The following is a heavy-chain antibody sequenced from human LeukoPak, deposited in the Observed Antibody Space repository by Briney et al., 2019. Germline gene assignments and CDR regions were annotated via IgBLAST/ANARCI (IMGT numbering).Heavy chain of an antibody. V-gene: IGHV1-69*13. D-gene: IGHD6-19*01. CDR2: IIPLLGTA. CDR3: ARDGTSSGEHQQFDF. J-gene: IGHJ4*02. Sequence: SVKVSCKATGGTFSNYGISWVRQAPGQGLEWMGGIIPLLGTANYAQKFQGRVTIIEDEFTDTAYMELHSLRSEDTAVYYCARDGTSSGEHQQFDFWGQGTLVTVSS. CDR1: GGTFSNYG.